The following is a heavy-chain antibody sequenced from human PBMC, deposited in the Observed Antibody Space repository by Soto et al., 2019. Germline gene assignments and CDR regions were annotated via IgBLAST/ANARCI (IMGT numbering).Heavy chain of an antibody. D-gene: IGHD3-10*01. V-gene: IGHV4-4*02. CDR2: AYHSGST. CDR1: GGFTSTNNW. CDR3: ARSPPSSYYGGSGTFDY. Sequence: SETLSLTCAVSGGFTSTNNWWSWVRQPPGKGLEWIGDAYHSGSTEYNPSLKSRVSISVDKSKNQISLKLTSATAADTAVYYCARSPPSSYYGGSGTFDYWGQGTLVTVSS. J-gene: IGHJ4*02.